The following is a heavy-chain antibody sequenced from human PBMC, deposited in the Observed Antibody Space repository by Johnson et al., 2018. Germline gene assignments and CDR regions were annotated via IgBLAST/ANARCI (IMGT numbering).Heavy chain of an antibody. CDR3: ATAVSKYYSDRVDAFDI. V-gene: IGHV3-30*03. Sequence: QVQLVQSGGGVVQPGRSLRLSCAASGFSFSSYGIHWVRQAPGKGLGWVAGISHDGSNKYYADSVKGRFTISRDNSKNTLYLQMNSLRVEDTAVYHCATAVSKYYSDRVDAFDIWGQGTMVTVS. CDR2: ISHDGSNK. J-gene: IGHJ3*02. CDR1: GFSFSSYG. D-gene: IGHD3-22*01.